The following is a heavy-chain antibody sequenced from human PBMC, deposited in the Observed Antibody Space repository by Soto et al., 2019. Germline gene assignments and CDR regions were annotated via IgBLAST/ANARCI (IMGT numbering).Heavy chain of an antibody. Sequence: QVQLQESGPGLVKPSGTLSLTCAVSGGSISSSNWWSWGRQPPGKGLEWIGASYHRGSTNDTPSPKSRVTTSVDNSKSQFSLKLSSGAGAAKAVYYCATIALAGTFCDYWGHGTLVTVSP. V-gene: IGHV4-4*02. CDR2: SYHRGST. CDR3: ATIALAGTFCDY. D-gene: IGHD6-19*01. J-gene: IGHJ4*01. CDR1: GGSISSSNW.